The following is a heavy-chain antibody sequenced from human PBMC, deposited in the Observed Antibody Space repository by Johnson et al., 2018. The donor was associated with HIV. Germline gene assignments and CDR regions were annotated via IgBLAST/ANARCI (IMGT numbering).Heavy chain of an antibody. J-gene: IGHJ1*01. D-gene: IGHD1-7*01. Sequence: QVQLVESGGGLVKPGGSLRLSCAASGFTFGDYYMSWIRQAPGKGLEWVSYISSSGSIIWYADSVKGRFTISRDNSKNTLYLQMNSLRAEDTAVYYCAKDRRELPSSVLELGDNVRGLLCLRWAMWG. CDR3: AKDRRELPSSVLELGDNVRGLLCLRWAM. V-gene: IGHV3-11*04. CDR2: ISSSGSII. CDR1: GFTFGDYY.